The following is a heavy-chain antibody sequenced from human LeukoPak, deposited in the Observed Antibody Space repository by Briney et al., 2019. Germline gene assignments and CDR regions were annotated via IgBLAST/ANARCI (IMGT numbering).Heavy chain of an antibody. V-gene: IGHV1-18*01. J-gene: IGHJ4*02. CDR1: GYTFTSYG. Sequence: ASVKVSCKASGYTFTSYGISWIRQAPRQGLEWMGWISVYNGNTNYVQKFQDRVTMTTDTSTSTAYMELRSLRSDDTAVYYCARVQPHRIHYDNSDYPTRNDYWGQGTLVTVSS. CDR2: ISVYNGNT. CDR3: ARVQPHRIHYDNSDYPTRNDY. D-gene: IGHD3-22*01.